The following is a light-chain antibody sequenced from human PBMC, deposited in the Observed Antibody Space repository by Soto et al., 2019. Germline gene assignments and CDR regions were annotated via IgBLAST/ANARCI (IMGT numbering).Light chain of an antibody. CDR3: QQYKNWPLT. Sequence: EIVLTQSPATVSVSPLEGATPSCRASQSVSSTLAWYQQKPGQAPRLLIYGASTRATGFPARFSGSGSGTEFTLTISSLQSEDFAVYYCQQYKNWPLTFGGGTKVDIK. V-gene: IGKV3-15*01. J-gene: IGKJ4*01. CDR1: QSVSST. CDR2: GAS.